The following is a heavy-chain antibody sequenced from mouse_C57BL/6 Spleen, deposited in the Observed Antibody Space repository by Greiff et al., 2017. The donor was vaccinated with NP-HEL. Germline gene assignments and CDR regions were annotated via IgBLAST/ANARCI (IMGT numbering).Heavy chain of an antibody. V-gene: IGHV1-80*01. J-gene: IGHJ1*03. CDR2: IYPGDGDT. CDR3: ARGYFDV. CDR1: GYAFSSYW. Sequence: QVHVKQSGAELVKPGASVKISCKASGYAFSSYWMNWVKQRPGKGLAWIGQIYPGDGDTNYNGKFQGKATLTADKSSSTAYMQLSSLTSEDSAVYFCARGYFDVWGTGTTVTVSS.